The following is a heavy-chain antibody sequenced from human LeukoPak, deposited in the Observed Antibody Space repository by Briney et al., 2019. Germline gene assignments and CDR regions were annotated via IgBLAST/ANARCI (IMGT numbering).Heavy chain of an antibody. Sequence: GGSLRLSCAASGFTFSSYAMSWVRQAPGKGLEWVSAISGSGGSTYYADSVKGRFTFSRDNSRDTLYLQMNSLRAEDTAVYYCAKGYYDYVWGSYYFDYWGQGTLVTVSS. J-gene: IGHJ4*02. D-gene: IGHD3-16*01. CDR1: GFTFSSYA. CDR2: ISGSGGST. V-gene: IGHV3-23*01. CDR3: AKGYYDYVWGSYYFDY.